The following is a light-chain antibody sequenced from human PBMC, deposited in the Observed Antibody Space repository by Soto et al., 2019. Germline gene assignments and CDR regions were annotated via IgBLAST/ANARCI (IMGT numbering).Light chain of an antibody. Sequence: YELTQPPSVSVAPGKTARISCGGNNIGSKSVHWYQRKPGQAPVLVIYSDPDLPSVIPVRFSGSNSGNTATLTISRVEAGDEADYYCQVWDSSSAHVVFGGGTKVTVL. CDR3: QVWDSSSAHVV. J-gene: IGLJ2*01. CDR1: NIGSKS. V-gene: IGLV3-21*04. CDR2: SDP.